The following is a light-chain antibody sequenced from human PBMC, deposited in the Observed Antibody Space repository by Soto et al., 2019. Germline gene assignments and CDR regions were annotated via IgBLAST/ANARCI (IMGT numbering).Light chain of an antibody. CDR1: QSIGTS. J-gene: IGKJ3*01. Sequence: DFQMTQSPSSLSASVGDRVSITCRASQSIGTSLNWYQQKPGKAPKLLIYSASTLQGGGPSRFNGSGSGTDFTLTISSLQPEDFETYYCQQSQPAPFAFGPGTKVDVK. V-gene: IGKV1-39*01. CDR3: QQSQPAPFA. CDR2: SAS.